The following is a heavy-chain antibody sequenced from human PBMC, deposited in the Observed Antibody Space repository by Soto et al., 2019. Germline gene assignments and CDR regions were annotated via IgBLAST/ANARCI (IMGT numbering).Heavy chain of an antibody. J-gene: IGHJ5*02. Sequence: VASVKVSCKASGYTFTSYGISWVRQAPGQGLEWMGWISAYNGNTNYAQKLQGRVTMTTDTSTSTAYMELRSLRSDDTVVYYCARDDAGFGSWHNGFDPWGQGTLVTVSS. CDR1: GYTFTSYG. D-gene: IGHD6-13*01. CDR3: ARDDAGFGSWHNGFDP. V-gene: IGHV1-18*01. CDR2: ISAYNGNT.